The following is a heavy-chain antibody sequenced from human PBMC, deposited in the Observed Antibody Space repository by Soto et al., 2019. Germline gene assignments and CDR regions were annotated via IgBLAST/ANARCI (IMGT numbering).Heavy chain of an antibody. Sequence: SETLSLTCSVYGGSFSDYYWSWIRQPPGKGLEWIGEINHSGSTNYNPSLKSRVTISVHTSKNQFSLKLSSVTAADTAVYYCARARKGSGSDYYYHYGMDVWGKGTTVTVSS. CDR2: INHSGST. J-gene: IGHJ6*04. V-gene: IGHV4-34*01. CDR3: ARARKGSGSDYYYHYGMDV. CDR1: GGSFSDYY. D-gene: IGHD3-3*01.